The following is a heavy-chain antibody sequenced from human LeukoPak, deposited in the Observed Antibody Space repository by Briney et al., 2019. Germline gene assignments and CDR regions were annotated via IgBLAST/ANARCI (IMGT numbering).Heavy chain of an antibody. CDR2: LSGSGGST. D-gene: IGHD1-7*01. Sequence: GGSLRLSCAASGFTFSSHAMSWVRQAPGKGLEWVSRLSGSGGSTYYADSVKGRFTISRDNSKNTLYLQMNSLRAEDTAVYFCAKPLGDSWNYEPFDYWGQGTLVTVSS. CDR3: AKPLGDSWNYEPFDY. J-gene: IGHJ4*02. CDR1: GFTFSSHA. V-gene: IGHV3-23*01.